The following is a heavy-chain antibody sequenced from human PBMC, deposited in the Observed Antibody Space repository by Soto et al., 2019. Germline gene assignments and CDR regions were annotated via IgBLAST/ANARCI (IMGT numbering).Heavy chain of an antibody. J-gene: IGHJ6*02. CDR2: INYNGAA. V-gene: IGHV4-30-4*01. D-gene: IGHD4-17*01. CDR3: ARSQGYGDYVHYYYYGMDV. CDR1: GVSINGGDYH. Sequence: SETLSLTCSVSGVSINGGDYHWSWIRQAPGKGLEWIGSINYNGAASYNPSLETRLTISVDAAKNQFSLKVRSITAADTAVYYCARSQGYGDYVHYYYYGMDVWGQGTTVTVSS.